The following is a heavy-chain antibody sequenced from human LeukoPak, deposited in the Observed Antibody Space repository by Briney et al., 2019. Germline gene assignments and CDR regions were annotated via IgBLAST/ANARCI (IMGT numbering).Heavy chain of an antibody. J-gene: IGHJ2*01. CDR2: IYTSGST. CDR3: ARDPNYDYVWGSYRNYWYFDL. V-gene: IGHV4-61*02. CDR1: GYSISSGYY. D-gene: IGHD3-16*02. Sequence: SETLSLTCAVSGYSISSGYYWGWIRQPAGKGLEWIGRIYTSGSTNYNPSLKSRVTISVDTSKNQFSLKLSSVTAADTAVYYCARDPNYDYVWGSYRNYWYFDLWGRGTLVTVSS.